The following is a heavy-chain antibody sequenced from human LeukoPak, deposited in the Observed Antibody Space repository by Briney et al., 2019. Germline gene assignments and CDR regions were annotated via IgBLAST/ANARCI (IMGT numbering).Heavy chain of an antibody. D-gene: IGHD3-22*01. CDR2: INHSGST. CDR1: GGSFSGYY. Sequence: KPSETLSLTCAVYGGSFSGYYWSWIRQPPGKGLGWIGEINHSGSTNYNPSLKSRDTISVDTSKNQFSLKLSSVTAADTAVYYCARGRGLLGRNWFDPWGQGTLVTVSS. CDR3: ARGRGLLGRNWFDP. J-gene: IGHJ5*02. V-gene: IGHV4-34*01.